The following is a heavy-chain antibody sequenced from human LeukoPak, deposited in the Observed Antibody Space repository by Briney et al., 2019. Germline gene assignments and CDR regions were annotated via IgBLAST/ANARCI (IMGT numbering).Heavy chain of an antibody. Sequence: PETLSLTCTVSGGSISSYYWSWIRQPPGKGLEWIGYIYTSGSTNYNPSLKSRVTISVDTSKNQFSLKLSSVTAADTAVYYCARSYRITIFGVVIRGAWFDPWGQGTLVTVSS. V-gene: IGHV4-4*09. J-gene: IGHJ5*02. CDR2: IYTSGST. D-gene: IGHD3-3*01. CDR1: GGSISSYY. CDR3: ARSYRITIFGVVIRGAWFDP.